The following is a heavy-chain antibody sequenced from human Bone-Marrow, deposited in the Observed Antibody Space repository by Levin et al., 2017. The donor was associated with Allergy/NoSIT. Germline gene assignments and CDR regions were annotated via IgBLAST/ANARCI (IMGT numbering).Heavy chain of an antibody. CDR3: TNGLTGEAS. J-gene: IGHJ5*02. CDR2: IKPDGTGA. V-gene: IGHV3-74*01. CDR1: GFSFSNYW. D-gene: IGHD7-27*01. Sequence: ASVKVSCAASGFSFSNYWMHWVRQVPGKGLMFVSIIKPDGTGANYADSVKGRFTIFRDNNKNTLFLQMNNLRAEDTAVYYCTNGLTGEASWGRGTLVTVSS.